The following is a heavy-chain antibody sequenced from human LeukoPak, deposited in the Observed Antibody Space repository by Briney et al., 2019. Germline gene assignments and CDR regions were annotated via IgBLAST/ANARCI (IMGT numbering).Heavy chain of an antibody. CDR2: SNIDGRTT. CDR3: ARIEDRGAAFDS. CDR1: GFTFSTYW. V-gene: IGHV3-74*01. J-gene: IGHJ4*02. Sequence: SGGSLRLSCAASGFTFSTYWMHWVRQAPGEGLVWVSRSNIDGRTTSYADSVKGRFTISRDNAENMLYLQMNSLRAEDTAVYYCARIEDRGAAFDSWGQGTLVTVSS. D-gene: IGHD3-22*01.